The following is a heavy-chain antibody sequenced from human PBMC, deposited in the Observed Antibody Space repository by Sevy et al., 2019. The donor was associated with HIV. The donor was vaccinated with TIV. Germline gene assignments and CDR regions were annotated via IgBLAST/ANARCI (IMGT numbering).Heavy chain of an antibody. J-gene: IGHJ6*02. CDR1: GGSISSSSYY. V-gene: IGHV4-39*01. Sequence: SETLSLTCTVSGGSISSSSYYWGWIRQPPGKGLEWIGSIYYSGSTYYNPSLTSRVTISVDTSKNQFSLKLSSVTAADTAVYYCASDPRDGYTNYDYYYYGMDVWGQGTTVTVSS. CDR3: ASDPRDGYTNYDYYYYGMDV. CDR2: IYYSGST. D-gene: IGHD4-4*01.